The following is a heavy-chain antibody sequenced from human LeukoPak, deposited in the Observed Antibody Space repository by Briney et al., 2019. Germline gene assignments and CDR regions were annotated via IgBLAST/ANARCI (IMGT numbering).Heavy chain of an antibody. J-gene: IGHJ4*02. CDR3: ASSFRPDNDY. CDR1: GFTFSSYG. Sequence: GGSLRHSCAASGFTFSSYGMHWVRQAPGKGLEWVAVISYDGSNKYYADSVKGRFTISRDNSKNTLYLQMNSLRAEDTAVYYCASSFRPDNDYWGQGTLVTVSS. V-gene: IGHV3-30*03. CDR2: ISYDGSNK. D-gene: IGHD1-14*01.